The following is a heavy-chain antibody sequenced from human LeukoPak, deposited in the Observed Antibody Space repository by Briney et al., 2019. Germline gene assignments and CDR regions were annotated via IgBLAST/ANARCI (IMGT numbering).Heavy chain of an antibody. Sequence: SQTLSLTCAISGDSVSSNRAAWNWIRQSPSRGLEWLGRTYYRSKWYNDYAVSVKSRITINPDTSKNQFSLQLNSVTPEDTAVYYCARARGGAAAGKQNRHYYYYYGMDVWGQGTTVTVSS. V-gene: IGHV6-1*01. CDR2: TYYRSKWYN. J-gene: IGHJ6*02. D-gene: IGHD6-13*01. CDR1: GDSVSSNRAA. CDR3: ARARGGAAAGKQNRHYYYYYGMDV.